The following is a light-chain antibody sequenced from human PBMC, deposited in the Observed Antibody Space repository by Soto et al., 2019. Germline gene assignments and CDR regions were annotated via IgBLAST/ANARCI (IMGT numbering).Light chain of an antibody. CDR3: QQYNGYWT. J-gene: IGKJ1*01. CDR1: QSISDL. V-gene: IGKV1-5*03. CDR2: KAS. Sequence: DIQMTQSPSTLSASVGDRVTITCRASQSISDLLAWYQQKPGKAPKLLTYKASSLKSGVPSRFSGSGSGTEYTLTISSLQPDDFATYYCQQYNGYWTFGQGTKVEIK.